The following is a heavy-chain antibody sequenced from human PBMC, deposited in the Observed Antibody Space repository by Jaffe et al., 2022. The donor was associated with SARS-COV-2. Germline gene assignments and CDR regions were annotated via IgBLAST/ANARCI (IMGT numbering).Heavy chain of an antibody. CDR2: IRSKAYGGTT. CDR1: GFTFGDYA. D-gene: IGHD3-10*01. J-gene: IGHJ6*03. V-gene: IGHV3-49*03. CDR3: TRDVPMVRGLQWYYYYMDV. Sequence: EVQLVESGGGLVQPGRSLRLSCTASGFTFGDYAMSWFRQAPGKGLEWVGFIRSKAYGGTTEYAASVKGRFTISRDDSKSIAYLQMNSLKTEDTAVYYCTRDVPMVRGLQWYYYYMDVWGKGTTVTVSS.